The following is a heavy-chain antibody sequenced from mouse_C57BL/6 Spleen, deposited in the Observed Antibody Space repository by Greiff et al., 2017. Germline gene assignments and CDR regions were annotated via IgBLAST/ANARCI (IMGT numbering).Heavy chain of an antibody. J-gene: IGHJ4*01. V-gene: IGHV1-72*01. Sequence: VQLQQPGAELVKPGASVKLSCKASGYTFTSYWMHWVKQRPGRGLEGIGRIDPNSGGTKYNEKFKSKATLTVDKPSSTAYMQLSSLTSEDSAVYYCARSGSNGAMDYWGQGTSVTVAS. D-gene: IGHD2-5*01. CDR3: ARSGSNGAMDY. CDR2: IDPNSGGT. CDR1: GYTFTSYW.